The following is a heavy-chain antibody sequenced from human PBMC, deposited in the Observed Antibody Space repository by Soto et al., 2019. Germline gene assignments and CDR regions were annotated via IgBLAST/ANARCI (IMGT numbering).Heavy chain of an antibody. CDR2: IYPGDSDT. CDR1: GYSFTSYC. V-gene: IGHV5-51*01. CDR3: ARLGGADYGDNYYYYYYMDV. J-gene: IGHJ6*03. Sequence: GESLKISCKGSGYSFTSYCIGWVRQMPGKGLEWMGIIYPGDSDTRYSPSFQGQVTISADKSISTAYLQWSSLKASDTAMYYCARLGGADYGDNYYYYYYMDVWGKGTTVTVSS. D-gene: IGHD4-17*01.